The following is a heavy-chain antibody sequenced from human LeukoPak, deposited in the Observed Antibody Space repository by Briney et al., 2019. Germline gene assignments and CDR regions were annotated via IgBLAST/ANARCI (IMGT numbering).Heavy chain of an antibody. CDR3: ATDYYDSSGRDV. Sequence: ASVKVSCKASGYTFTGYYMHWVRQAPGQGLEWMGWINPNSGGTNYAQKFQGRVTMTRDTSISTAYMELSRLRSDDTAVYYCATDYYDSSGRDVWGQGTTVTVSS. CDR2: INPNSGGT. V-gene: IGHV1-2*02. J-gene: IGHJ6*02. CDR1: GYTFTGYY. D-gene: IGHD3-22*01.